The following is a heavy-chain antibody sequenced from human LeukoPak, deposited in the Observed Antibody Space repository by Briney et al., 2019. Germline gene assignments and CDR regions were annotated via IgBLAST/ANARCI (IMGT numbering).Heavy chain of an antibody. Sequence: GGSLTLSCAASGFTFSSDWMHWVRHVQGKGLVWVSRINSDGSSTAYADSVKGRFTISRDNAKNTLYLQMNSLRVEDTAVYYCGRALGSPLDYWGQGPLVTVS. J-gene: IGHJ4*02. CDR1: GFTFSSDW. CDR2: INSDGSST. D-gene: IGHD1-26*01. CDR3: GRALGSPLDY. V-gene: IGHV3-74*01.